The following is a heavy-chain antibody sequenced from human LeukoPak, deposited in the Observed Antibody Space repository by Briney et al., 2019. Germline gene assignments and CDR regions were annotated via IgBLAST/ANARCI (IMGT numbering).Heavy chain of an antibody. V-gene: IGHV3-30*18. J-gene: IGHJ4*02. Sequence: GGSLRLSCAASGFSFSSYGMHWVRQAPGKGLEWVAVISYDGDNKYYADSVNGRFTISRDNSKNTLSLQMDSLRAEDTAVYYCAKDIRVWGSYRYPCLNYWGQGTLVTVSA. CDR3: AKDIRVWGSYRYPCLNY. D-gene: IGHD3-16*02. CDR2: ISYDGDNK. CDR1: GFSFSSYG.